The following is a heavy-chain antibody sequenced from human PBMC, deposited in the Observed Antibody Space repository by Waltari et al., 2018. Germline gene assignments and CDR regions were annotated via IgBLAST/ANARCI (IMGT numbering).Heavy chain of an antibody. CDR3: ARGEVGGSWDYFDY. CDR1: GFTVSSNY. V-gene: IGHV3-53*01. D-gene: IGHD1-26*01. Sequence: EVQLVESGGGLIQPGGSLRLSCAASGFTVSSNYMSWVRQAPGKGLGWVPVIFSGGSTYDADSVKGRFTISRDNSKNTLYLQMNSLRAEDTAVYYCARGEVGGSWDYFDYWGQGTLVTVSS. J-gene: IGHJ4*02. CDR2: IFSGGST.